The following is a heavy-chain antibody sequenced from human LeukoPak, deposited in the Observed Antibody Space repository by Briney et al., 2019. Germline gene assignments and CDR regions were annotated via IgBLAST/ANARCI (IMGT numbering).Heavy chain of an antibody. V-gene: IGHV4-39*07. J-gene: IGHJ5*02. CDR2: IYYSGST. Sequence: PSETLSLTCTVSGGSISSSSYYWGWIRQPPGKGLEWIGSIYYSGSTYYNPSLKSRVTISVDTSKNQFSLKLSSVTAADTAVYYCARDMHAKESSSWYPWGQGTLVTVSS. D-gene: IGHD6-13*01. CDR1: GGSISSSSYY. CDR3: ARDMHAKESSSWYP.